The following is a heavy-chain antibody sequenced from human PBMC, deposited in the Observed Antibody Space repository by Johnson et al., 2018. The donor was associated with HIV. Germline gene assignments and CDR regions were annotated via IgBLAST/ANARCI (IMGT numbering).Heavy chain of an antibody. V-gene: IGHV3-30*19. CDR1: GFSFSSYG. CDR3: AREFVGYNGFDI. D-gene: IGHD5-24*01. Sequence: QVQLVESGGGVVQPGGSLRLSCAASGFSFSSYGIHWVRQAPGKGLEWVAVISYDGSNKYYADSVKGRFTISRDNSKNTLYLQMNSLRAEDTAVYYCAREFVGYNGFDIWGQGTMVTVSS. J-gene: IGHJ3*02. CDR2: ISYDGSNK.